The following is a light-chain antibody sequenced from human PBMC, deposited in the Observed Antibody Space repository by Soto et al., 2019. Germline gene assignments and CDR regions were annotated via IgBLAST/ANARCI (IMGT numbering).Light chain of an antibody. V-gene: IGKV1-5*01. CDR3: QHYGDYSWT. CDR1: QSISSW. Sequence: DIQMTQSPSPLSASVGDRVTITCRASQSISSWLAWYQQTKGKAPNILIYDASNLESGVPSRFSGSGSGTECTLTISRLQPDDFETYYCQHYGDYSWTFGQGTKVDIK. CDR2: DAS. J-gene: IGKJ1*01.